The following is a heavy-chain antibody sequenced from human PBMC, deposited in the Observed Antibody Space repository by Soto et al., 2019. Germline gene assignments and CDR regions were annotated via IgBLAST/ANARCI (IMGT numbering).Heavy chain of an antibody. D-gene: IGHD3-10*01. Sequence: SVKVSCKASGGTFSSYAISWVRQAPGQVLEWMGEIIPIFGTANYAQKFQGRVTITADESTSTAYMELSSLRSEDTAVYYCARSFYGTRYWYFDLWGRGTMVTVSS. J-gene: IGHJ2*01. CDR2: IIPIFGTA. CDR1: GGTFSSYA. CDR3: ARSFYGTRYWYFDL. V-gene: IGHV1-69*13.